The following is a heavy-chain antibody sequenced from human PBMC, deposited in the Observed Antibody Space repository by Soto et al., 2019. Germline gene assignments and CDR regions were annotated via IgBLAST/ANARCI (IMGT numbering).Heavy chain of an antibody. D-gene: IGHD6-19*01. Sequence: EVQLVESGGGLVKPGGSLRLSCAASGFTFSNAWMNWVRQAPGKGLEWVGRIKSKTDGGTTDYAAPVKGRFTISRDDSKHTLYLQMNSLKTEDTAVYYCTTRIAVAGYPFDYWGQGTLVTVSS. V-gene: IGHV3-15*07. J-gene: IGHJ4*02. CDR2: IKSKTDGGTT. CDR3: TTRIAVAGYPFDY. CDR1: GFTFSNAW.